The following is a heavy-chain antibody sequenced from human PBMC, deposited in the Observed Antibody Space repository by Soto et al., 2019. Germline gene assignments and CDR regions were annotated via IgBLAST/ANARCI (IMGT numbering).Heavy chain of an antibody. V-gene: IGHV1-2*02. J-gene: IGHJ5*02. Sequence: GASVKVSCKASGFSFTGYYIHWLRQAPGQGLEWMGWINAHSGGTEYAQKFQGRVTLTRDTSIATAYLKLTSLTSDDTPLYYCAKDLTRQLAYWLDPWGKGPQVTVSS. CDR1: GFSFTGYY. CDR3: AKDLTRQLAYWLDP. CDR2: INAHSGGT. D-gene: IGHD6-6*01.